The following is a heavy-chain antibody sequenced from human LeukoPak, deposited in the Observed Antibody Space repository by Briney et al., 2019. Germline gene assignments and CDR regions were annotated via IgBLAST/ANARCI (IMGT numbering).Heavy chain of an antibody. CDR3: AREVCSSTSCYGGGLDY. D-gene: IGHD2-2*01. V-gene: IGHV1-2*02. CDR1: GYTFTGYY. Sequence: GASVKVSCKASGYTFTGYYMHWVRQAPGQGLEWMGWINPNSGGTNYAQKFQGRVTMTRDTSISTAYMELSRLRSDDTAVYYCAREVCSSTSCYGGGLDYWGQGTLVTVSS. CDR2: INPNSGGT. J-gene: IGHJ4*02.